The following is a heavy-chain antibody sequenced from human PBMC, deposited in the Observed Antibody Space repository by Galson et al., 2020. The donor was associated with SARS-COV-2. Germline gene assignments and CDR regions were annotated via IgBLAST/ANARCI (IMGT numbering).Heavy chain of an antibody. CDR2: IKTKTDGGTT. CDR3: TTFEEWELLYYFDY. V-gene: IGHV3-15*01. D-gene: IGHD1-26*01. Sequence: GESLKISCAASGFSFNNAWMSWVRQAPGKGLEWVGRIKTKTDGGTTDYAAPVKGRFTISRDDSKNTLYLQMNSLQTEDKAVYYCTTFEEWELLYYFDYWGQGTLVTVSS. CDR1: GFSFNNAW. J-gene: IGHJ4*02.